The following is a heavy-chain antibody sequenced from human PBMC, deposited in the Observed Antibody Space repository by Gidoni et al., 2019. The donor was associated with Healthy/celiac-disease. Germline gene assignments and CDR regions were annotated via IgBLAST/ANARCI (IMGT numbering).Heavy chain of an antibody. V-gene: IGHV3-33*01. D-gene: IGHD2-21*01. CDR1: GFTFSRYG. Sequence: QVQLVESGGGVVQPGRSLRRSCAEAGFTFSRYGMHWVRQAPGKGLEWVAVIWYDGSNKYYADSVKGRFTISRDNSKNTLYLQMNSLRAEDTAVYYCARERSIRRDVIAFDIWGQGTMVTVSS. CDR2: IWYDGSNK. CDR3: ARERSIRRDVIAFDI. J-gene: IGHJ3*02.